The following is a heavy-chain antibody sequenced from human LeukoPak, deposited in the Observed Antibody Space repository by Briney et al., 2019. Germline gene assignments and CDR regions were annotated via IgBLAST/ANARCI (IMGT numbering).Heavy chain of an antibody. CDR1: GFTFNSYW. V-gene: IGHV3-7*03. CDR2: IKQDGSEK. CDR3: AIDSGSYLDAFDI. D-gene: IGHD1-26*01. Sequence: PGRSLRLSCAASGFTFNSYWMSWVRQAPGKGLEWVANIKQDGSEKYYVDSVKGRFTISRDNSKNTLYLQMNSLRAEDTAVYYCAIDSGSYLDAFDIWGQGTMVTVSS. J-gene: IGHJ3*02.